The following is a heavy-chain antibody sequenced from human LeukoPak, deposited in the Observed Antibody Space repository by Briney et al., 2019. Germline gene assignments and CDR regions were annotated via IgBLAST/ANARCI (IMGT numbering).Heavy chain of an antibody. CDR3: AREVGPYYFDY. Sequence: ASVKVSCKASGYTFTSYYMHWVRQAPGQGPEWMGIINPSGGSTSYAQKFQGRVTMTRDASTSTVYMELSSLRSEDTAVYYCAREVGPYYFDYWGQGTLVTVSS. V-gene: IGHV1-46*01. CDR1: GYTFTSYY. J-gene: IGHJ4*02. D-gene: IGHD1-26*01. CDR2: INPSGGST.